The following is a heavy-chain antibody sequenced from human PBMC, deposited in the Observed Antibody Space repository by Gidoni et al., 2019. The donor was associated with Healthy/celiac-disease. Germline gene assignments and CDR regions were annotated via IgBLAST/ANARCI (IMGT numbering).Heavy chain of an antibody. Sequence: QVQLVESGGGLVKPGGSLRLSCSASGFTFSAYYMSWIRQAPGKGLEWVSYISSSSSYTNYADSVKGRFTISRDNAKNSLYLQMNSLRAEDTAVYYCARPSGAREPGYWYFDLWGRGTLVTVSS. CDR2: ISSSSSYT. CDR3: ARPSGAREPGYWYFDL. D-gene: IGHD1-26*01. V-gene: IGHV3-11*05. J-gene: IGHJ2*01. CDR1: GFTFSAYY.